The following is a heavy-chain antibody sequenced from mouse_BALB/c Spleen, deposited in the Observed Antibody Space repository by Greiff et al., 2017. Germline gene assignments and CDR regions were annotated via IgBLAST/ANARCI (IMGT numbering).Heavy chain of an antibody. CDR1: GFSLTGYG. CDR2: IWGDGST. CDR3: ARVYGYDALYFDY. Sequence: QVQLQQSGPGLVAPSQSLSITCTVSGFSLTGYGVNWVRQPPGKGLEWLGMIWGDGSTDYNSALKSRLSISKDNSKSQVFLKMNSLQTDDTARYYCARVYGYDALYFDYWGQGTTLTVSS. J-gene: IGHJ2*01. V-gene: IGHV2-6-7*01. D-gene: IGHD2-2*01.